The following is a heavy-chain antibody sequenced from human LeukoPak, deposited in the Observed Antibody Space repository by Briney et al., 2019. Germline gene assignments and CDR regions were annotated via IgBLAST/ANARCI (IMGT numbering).Heavy chain of an antibody. J-gene: IGHJ4*02. CDR3: AKDFYDSSGSRYDY. CDR2: INGRGTYI. Sequence: GGSLRLSCAASGFTFSDYFMSWVRQAPGKGLEWLSYINGRGTYIDYAESLKGRITISRDNAQNSLYLQMNSLRVEDTAVYYCAKDFYDSSGSRYDYWGQGTLVTVSS. CDR1: GFTFSDYF. D-gene: IGHD3-22*01. V-gene: IGHV3-11*06.